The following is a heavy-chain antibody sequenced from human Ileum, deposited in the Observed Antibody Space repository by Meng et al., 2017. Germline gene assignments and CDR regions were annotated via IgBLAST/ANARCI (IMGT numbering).Heavy chain of an antibody. J-gene: IGHJ4*02. Sequence: GGSLRLSCAAPGFTFTTFAMSWVRQAPGKGLEWVSSISTSGVITYYADSVKGRFTISRDNSKNTLYLQMNSLRVEDTAVYYCANGYSPDYWGQGTLVTVSS. CDR1: GFTFTTFA. V-gene: IGHV3-23*01. D-gene: IGHD5-18*01. CDR2: ISTSGVIT. CDR3: ANGYSPDY.